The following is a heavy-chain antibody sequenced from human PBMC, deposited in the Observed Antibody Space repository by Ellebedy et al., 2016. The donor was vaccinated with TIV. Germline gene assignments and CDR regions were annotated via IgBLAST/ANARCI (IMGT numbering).Heavy chain of an antibody. Sequence: PGGSLRLSCAASGFNLSNNALHWVRQAPGKGLAWLAVISYNGSIQFYADSVKRRFTISRDNSNSMLYLQMNNLRTEDTALYYCAKLGVVIRGDYWGQGTLVTVSS. CDR1: GFNLSNNA. CDR2: ISYNGSIQ. V-gene: IGHV3-30-3*02. J-gene: IGHJ1*01. CDR3: AKLGVVIRGDY. D-gene: IGHD3-10*01.